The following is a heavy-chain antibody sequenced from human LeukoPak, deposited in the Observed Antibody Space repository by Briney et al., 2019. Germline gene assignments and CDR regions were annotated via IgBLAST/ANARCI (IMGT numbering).Heavy chain of an antibody. Sequence: PGGSLRLFCEASGFSFSDYYMSWIRQVPGKGLEWISYIKSGGTTTHYSDSVKGRFTISRDDAKNSLFLQMNSLGAEDTAVYYCATTHYRPYRGQGTLVTVSS. CDR2: IKSGGTTT. J-gene: IGHJ4*02. D-gene: IGHD1-1*01. V-gene: IGHV3-11*01. CDR1: GFSFSDYY. CDR3: ATTHYRPY.